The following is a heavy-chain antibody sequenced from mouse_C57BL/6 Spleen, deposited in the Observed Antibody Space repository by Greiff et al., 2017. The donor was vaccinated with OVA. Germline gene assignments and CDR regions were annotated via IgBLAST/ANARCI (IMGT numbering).Heavy chain of an antibody. CDR3: ARRGSSYGFAY. D-gene: IGHD1-1*01. J-gene: IGHJ3*01. Sequence: VQLQQPGAELVRPGSSVKLSCKASGYTFTSYWMDWVKQRPGQGLEWIGNIYPSDSETHYNQKFKDKATLTVDKSSSTAYMQLSSLTSEDSAVYYGARRGSSYGFAYWGQGTLVTVSA. V-gene: IGHV1-61*01. CDR2: IYPSDSET. CDR1: GYTFTSYW.